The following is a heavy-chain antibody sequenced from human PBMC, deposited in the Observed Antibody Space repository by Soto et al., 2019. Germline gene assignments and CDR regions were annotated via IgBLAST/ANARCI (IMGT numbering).Heavy chain of an antibody. J-gene: IGHJ4*02. CDR3: TRGGDAYKNGH. V-gene: IGHV4-61*01. CDR1: GGSDNIGTYY. D-gene: IGHD2-21*01. Sequence: QVQLQESGPGLVKPSETLSLTCTVPGGSDNIGTYYWSWIRQPPGKGLEWIGFIHYSGSTNYNPSLKSRVNMSVDTSKNQFSLKLTSVNAADTAVYYCTRGGDAYKNGHWGQGTLVTVSS. CDR2: IHYSGST.